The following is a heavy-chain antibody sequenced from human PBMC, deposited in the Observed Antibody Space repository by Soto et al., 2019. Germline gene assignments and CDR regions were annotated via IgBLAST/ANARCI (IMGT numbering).Heavy chain of an antibody. V-gene: IGHV3-30*18. J-gene: IGHJ4*02. CDR1: GFTFSDYD. Sequence: VQLVESGGGVVQPGRSLRLSCAASGFTFSDYDMHWVRQAPGKGLEWVAVVSHDGRNTHYADSVKGRFTISRDSSKNTVSMEMTSLRAEDTAVYYCAKGGRQWLVTSDFNYWGQGALVTVSS. CDR3: AKGGRQWLVTSDFNY. D-gene: IGHD6-19*01. CDR2: VSHDGRNT.